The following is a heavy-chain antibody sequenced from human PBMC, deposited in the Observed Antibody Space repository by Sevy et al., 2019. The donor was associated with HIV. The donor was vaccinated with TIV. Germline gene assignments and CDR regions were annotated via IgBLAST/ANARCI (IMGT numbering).Heavy chain of an antibody. Sequence: GGSLRLSCAASGFAFYDYSMSWIRQAPGKGLEWVATLSFGCGKINYANSVKGRFTISGDNSKNSVYLQMDNLRVEDTAVYYCAREGCTRPHDYWGQGTRVTVSS. CDR1: GFAFYDYS. J-gene: IGHJ4*02. CDR2: LSFGCGKI. D-gene: IGHD2-8*01. V-gene: IGHV3-23*01. CDR3: AREGCTRPHDY.